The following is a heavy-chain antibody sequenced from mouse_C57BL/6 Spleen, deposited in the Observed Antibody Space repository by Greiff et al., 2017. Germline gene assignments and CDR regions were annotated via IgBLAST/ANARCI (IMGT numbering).Heavy chain of an antibody. CDR3: ARAPWATVVATDY. Sequence: VKLMESGGGLVKPGGSLKLSCAASGFTFSSYAMSWVRQTPEKRLEWVATISDGGSYTYYPDNVKGRFTISRDNAKNNLYLQMSHLKSEDAAMYYCARAPWATVVATDYWGQGTTLTVSS. CDR2: ISDGGSYT. CDR1: GFTFSSYA. J-gene: IGHJ2*01. D-gene: IGHD1-1*01. V-gene: IGHV5-4*03.